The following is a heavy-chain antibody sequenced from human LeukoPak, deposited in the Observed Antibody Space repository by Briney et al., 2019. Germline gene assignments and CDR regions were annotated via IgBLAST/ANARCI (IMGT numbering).Heavy chain of an antibody. J-gene: IGHJ3*02. CDR3: ARAYFGSGTYYSEDAFDI. CDR1: GYTFTSYD. CDR2: MNPNSGNT. D-gene: IGHD3-10*01. V-gene: IGHV1-8*01. Sequence: ASVKVSCKASGYTFTSYDINWVRQATGQGLEWMGWMNPNSGNTGYAQKFQGRVTMTRSTSIGTAYMELSSLRSEDTAVYYCARAYFGSGTYYSEDAFDIWGQGTLVTVSS.